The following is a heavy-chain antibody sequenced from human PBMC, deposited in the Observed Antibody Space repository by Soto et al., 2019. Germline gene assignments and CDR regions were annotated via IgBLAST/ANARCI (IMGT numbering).Heavy chain of an antibody. D-gene: IGHD3-3*01. V-gene: IGHV3-21*01. J-gene: IGHJ6*03. CDR1: GFTFSSYS. Sequence: EVQLVESGGGLVKPGGSLRLSCAASGFTFSSYSMNWVRQAPGKGLEWVSSISSSSSYIYYADSVKGRFTISRDNAKNSLYLQMNSLRAEDTAVYYCARVRGIWSAYYYYMDVWGKGTTVTVSS. CDR3: ARVRGIWSAYYYYMDV. CDR2: ISSSSSYI.